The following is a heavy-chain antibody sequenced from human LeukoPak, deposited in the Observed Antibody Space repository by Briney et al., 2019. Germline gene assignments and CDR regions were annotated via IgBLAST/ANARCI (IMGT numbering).Heavy chain of an antibody. J-gene: IGHJ6*03. Sequence: GGSLRLSCAASGFTFSSYAMHWVRQAPGKGLEWVAVISYDGSNKYYADSVKGRFTISRDNSKNTLYLQMNSLRAEDTAVYYCARELLRFLEWLPSYYMDVWGKGTTVTVSS. CDR3: ARELLRFLEWLPSYYMDV. CDR2: ISYDGSNK. D-gene: IGHD3-3*01. CDR1: GFTFSSYA. V-gene: IGHV3-30*01.